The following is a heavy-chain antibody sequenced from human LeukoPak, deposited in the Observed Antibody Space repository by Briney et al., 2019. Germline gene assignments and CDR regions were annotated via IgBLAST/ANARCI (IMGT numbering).Heavy chain of an antibody. CDR1: GGSISSSSYY. D-gene: IGHD3-22*01. V-gene: IGHV4-39*01. CDR3: ARHPTYYYDSSEFGFDY. CDR2: IYYSGST. Sequence: SETLSLTCTVSGGSISSSSYYWGWIRQPPGKGLEWIGSIYYSGSTYYNPSLKSRVTISVDTSKNQFSLKLSSVTAADTAVYYCARHPTYYYDSSEFGFDYWGQGTLVTVAS. J-gene: IGHJ4*02.